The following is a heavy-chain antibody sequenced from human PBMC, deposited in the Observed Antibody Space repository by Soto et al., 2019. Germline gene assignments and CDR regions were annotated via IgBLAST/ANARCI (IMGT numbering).Heavy chain of an antibody. CDR2: ISGSGGST. D-gene: IGHD3-10*01. CDR3: AKPVSLWFGELLYFDC. J-gene: IGHJ4*02. CDR1: GFTFSSYA. V-gene: IGHV3-23*01. Sequence: GGSLRLSCAASGFTFSSYAMSWVRQAPGKGLEWVSAISGSGGSTYYADSVKGRFTISRDNSKNTLYLQMNSLRAEDTAVYYCAKPVSLWFGELLYFDCRGRGPRGAVSS.